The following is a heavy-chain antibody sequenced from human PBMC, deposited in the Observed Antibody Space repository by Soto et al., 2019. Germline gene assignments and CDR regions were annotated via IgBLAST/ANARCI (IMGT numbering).Heavy chain of an antibody. CDR1: GFTFSNAW. CDR2: IKSKSAGGTT. CDR3: ARGHRSIGKIFDS. J-gene: IGHJ4*02. V-gene: IGHV3-15*01. D-gene: IGHD3-22*01. Sequence: EVQLVESGGGLVKPGGSVRLSCAASGFTFSNAWMSWVRQAPGKGLEWVGRIKSKSAGGTTEYDAPVKDRFTISRDDSKNTLYLQMNSLKIEDTAVYYCARGHRSIGKIFDSWGQGTLVTVSS.